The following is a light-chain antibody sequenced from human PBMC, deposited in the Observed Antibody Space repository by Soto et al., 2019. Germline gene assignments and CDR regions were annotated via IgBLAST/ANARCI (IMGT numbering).Light chain of an antibody. CDR1: QSVSSN. V-gene: IGKV3-15*01. CDR2: DAS. Sequence: EIVMTQSPATLSGSPGERATLSCRASQSVSSNLAWYQQQPGQAPRLLIYDASTRATGIPARFSGRGSGKEFTLTISSVQYEDFAVYYCQQYNTWLRTFGQGTKVDSK. CDR3: QQYNTWLRT. J-gene: IGKJ1*01.